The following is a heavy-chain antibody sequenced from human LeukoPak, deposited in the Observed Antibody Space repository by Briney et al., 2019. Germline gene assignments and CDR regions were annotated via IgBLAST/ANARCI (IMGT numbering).Heavy chain of an antibody. CDR3: ARGCSSTSCYTYAFDI. V-gene: IGHV4-39*01. J-gene: IGHJ3*02. CDR2: IDYSGST. CDR1: GGSISSSSYY. D-gene: IGHD2-2*02. Sequence: SETLSLTCTVSGGSISSSSYYWGWIRQPPGKGLEWIGSIDYSGSTYYNPSLKSRVTISVDTSKNQFSLKLSSVTAADTAVYYCARGCSSTSCYTYAFDIWGQGTMVTVSS.